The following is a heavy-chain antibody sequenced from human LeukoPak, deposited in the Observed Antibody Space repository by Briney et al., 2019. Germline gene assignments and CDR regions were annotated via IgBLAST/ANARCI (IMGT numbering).Heavy chain of an antibody. CDR1: GFTFSSYA. Sequence: GSSLRLSCAASGFTFSSYAMHWVRQAPGKGLEWVAVISYDGSNKYYADSVKGRFTISRDNSKNTLYLQMNSLRAEDTAVYYCAREGIYYDTGFDYWGQGTLVTVSS. J-gene: IGHJ4*02. V-gene: IGHV3-30-3*01. D-gene: IGHD3-22*01. CDR2: ISYDGSNK. CDR3: AREGIYYDTGFDY.